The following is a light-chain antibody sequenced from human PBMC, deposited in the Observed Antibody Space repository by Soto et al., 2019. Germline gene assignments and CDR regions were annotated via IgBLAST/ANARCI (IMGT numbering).Light chain of an antibody. CDR1: NSNIGRYS. Sequence: QSVLTQPPSLSGTPGQRVTISCSGSNSNIGRYSVNWYQHFPGTAPKILIYSDDERPSGVPDRFSGYKSGTSASLAISGLQSEDDAEYYCAAWDDNLNGPLFGGGTKVTVL. CDR3: AAWDDNLNGPL. J-gene: IGLJ3*02. CDR2: SDD. V-gene: IGLV1-44*01.